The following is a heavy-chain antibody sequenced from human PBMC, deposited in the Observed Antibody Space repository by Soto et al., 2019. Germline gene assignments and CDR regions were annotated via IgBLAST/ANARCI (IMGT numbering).Heavy chain of an antibody. V-gene: IGHV4-31*03. CDR3: ARLSEDSSGWYGTYYDY. CDR2: IYYSGST. CDR1: GGSISSGGYY. Sequence: LSLTCTVSGGSISSGGYYWSWIRQHPGKGLEWIGYIYYSGSTYYNPSLKSRVTISVDTSKNQFSLKLSSVTAADTAVYYCARLSEDSSGWYGTYYDYWGQGTLVTVSS. D-gene: IGHD6-19*01. J-gene: IGHJ4*02.